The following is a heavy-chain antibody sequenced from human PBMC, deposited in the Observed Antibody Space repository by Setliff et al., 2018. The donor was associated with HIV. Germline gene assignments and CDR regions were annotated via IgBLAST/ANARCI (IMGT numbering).Heavy chain of an antibody. J-gene: IGHJ3*02. CDR2: INPNSGGT. D-gene: IGHD5-12*01. Sequence: ASVKVSCKASGYTFIGDYMHWVRQAPGQGLEWMGWINPNSGGTNFAQKFQGRVTMTRDTSISTAYMELRSLKSEDTAVYYCARDMSGGDGYNHGAFDIWGQGTMVTVSS. CDR1: GYTFIGDY. V-gene: IGHV1-2*02. CDR3: ARDMSGGDGYNHGAFDI.